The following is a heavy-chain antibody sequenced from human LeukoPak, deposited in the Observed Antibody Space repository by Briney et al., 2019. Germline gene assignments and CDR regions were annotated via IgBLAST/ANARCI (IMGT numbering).Heavy chain of an antibody. CDR2: IIPIFGTA. V-gene: IGHV1-69*05. D-gene: IGHD6-6*01. CDR3: AREGAYSSSDYYMDV. J-gene: IGHJ6*03. Sequence: GASVKVSCKASGGTFSSYAISWVRRAPGQGLEWMGGIIPIFGTANYAQKFQGRVTITTDESTSTAYMELSSLRSEDTAVYYCAREGAYSSSDYYMDVWGKGTTVTVSS. CDR1: GGTFSSYA.